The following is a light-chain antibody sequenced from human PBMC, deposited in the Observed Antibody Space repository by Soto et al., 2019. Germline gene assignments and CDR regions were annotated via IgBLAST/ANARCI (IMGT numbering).Light chain of an antibody. V-gene: IGKV3-15*01. CDR3: QQYNNWPTWT. CDR2: GAS. CDR1: QSVRSN. J-gene: IGKJ1*01. Sequence: EIVMTQSPFTLSVSPGERATLSCRASQSVRSNLAWYQQKPGQAPRLLIYGASTRATGIPARFSGSGSGTEFTLTISSLQSEDFAVYYCQQYNNWPTWTFGQGTKVDIK.